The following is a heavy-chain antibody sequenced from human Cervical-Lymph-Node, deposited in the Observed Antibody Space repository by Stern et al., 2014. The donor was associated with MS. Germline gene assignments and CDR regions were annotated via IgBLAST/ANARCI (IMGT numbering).Heavy chain of an antibody. J-gene: IGHJ4*02. CDR1: GFFLSKSY. V-gene: IGHV3-66*03. D-gene: IGHD5-18*01. CDR2: LYDYGTS. CDR3: ARDKGIQMSLES. Sequence: VQLEQSGPGLVQPWGSLTLSCAVSGFFLSKSYFNWVCLPPRTGMELLSVLYDYGTSNSTDTVNLRVTISRSSSKNTVYLPMNSLRLEDTAMYYCARDKGIQMSLESWGQGTLVTVSS.